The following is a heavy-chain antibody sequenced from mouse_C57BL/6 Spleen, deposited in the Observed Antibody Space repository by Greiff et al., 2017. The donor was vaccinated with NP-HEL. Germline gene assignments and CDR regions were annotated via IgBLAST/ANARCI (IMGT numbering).Heavy chain of an antibody. CDR1: GYAFSSSW. J-gene: IGHJ2*01. Sequence: VKLQESGPELVKPGASVKISCKASGYAFSSSWMNWVKQRPGKGLEWIGRIYPGDGDTNYNGKFKGKATLTADKSSSTAYMQLSSLTSEDSAVYFGAREEAYYSNYVGGNYWGKGTTLTVAS. D-gene: IGHD2-5*01. CDR2: IYPGDGDT. V-gene: IGHV1-82*01. CDR3: AREEAYYSNYVGGNY.